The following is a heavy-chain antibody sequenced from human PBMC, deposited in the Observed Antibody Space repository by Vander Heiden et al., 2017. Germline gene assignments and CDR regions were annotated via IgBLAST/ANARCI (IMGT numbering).Heavy chain of an antibody. Sequence: QVHLVESGGGVVQPGRSLRLPCAASGLPFSGAGMHWVRQAPGKGLEWVAVIWYDGSNKYYTDSVKGRFTISRDNSKNTVYLQMNSLRDEDTAMYYCARHRGGSGWYTLDYWGQGTLVTVSS. J-gene: IGHJ4*02. D-gene: IGHD6-19*01. CDR2: IWYDGSNK. CDR3: ARHRGGSGWYTLDY. CDR1: GLPFSGAG. V-gene: IGHV3-33*01.